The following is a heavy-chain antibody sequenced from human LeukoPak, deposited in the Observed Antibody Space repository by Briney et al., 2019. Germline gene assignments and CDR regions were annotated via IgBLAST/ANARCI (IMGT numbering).Heavy chain of an antibody. Sequence: GGSLRLSCTASGFTFSSYAMSWVRQAPGKGLEWVSAISGSGGSTYYADSVKGRFTISRDNSKNTLYLQMNSLRAEDTAVYYCAKDPRYGDYGGYGGQGTLVTVSS. CDR1: GFTFSSYA. CDR3: AKDPRYGDYGGY. V-gene: IGHV3-23*01. CDR2: ISGSGGST. J-gene: IGHJ4*02. D-gene: IGHD4-17*01.